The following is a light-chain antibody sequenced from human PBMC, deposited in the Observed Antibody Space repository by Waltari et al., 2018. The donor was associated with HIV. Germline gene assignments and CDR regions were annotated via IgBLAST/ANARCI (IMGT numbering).Light chain of an antibody. Sequence: IVMTQSPATLSVSPGERATVPGRASQGVSSNLAWYQQKPGQAPRLLIYGASTRATGIPARFSGSGSATEFTLTISSLQSEDFAVYYCQQYNNWLWTCRPRDQGGNQT. J-gene: IGKJ1*01. V-gene: IGKV3-15*01. CDR2: GAS. CDR3: QQYNNWLWT. CDR1: QGVSSN.